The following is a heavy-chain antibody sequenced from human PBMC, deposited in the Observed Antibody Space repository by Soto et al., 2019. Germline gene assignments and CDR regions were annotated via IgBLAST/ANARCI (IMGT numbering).Heavy chain of an antibody. CDR2: ISAYNGNT. CDR1: GYTFTSYG. CDR3: DRVPVWIFLLVIMGDYYGMDV. D-gene: IGHD3-3*01. J-gene: IGHJ6*02. Sequence: ASVKVSCKASGYTFTSYGISWVRQAPGQGLEWMGWISAYNGNTNYAQKLQGRVTMTTDTSTSTAYMELRSLRSDDTAVYYCDRVPVWIFLLVIMGDYYGMDVWGQXTTVTVSS. V-gene: IGHV1-18*01.